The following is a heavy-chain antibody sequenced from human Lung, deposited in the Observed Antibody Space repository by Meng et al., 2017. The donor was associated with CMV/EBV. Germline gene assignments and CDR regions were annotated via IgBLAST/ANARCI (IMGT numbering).Heavy chain of an antibody. V-gene: IGHV3-7*01. Sequence: LTXAASGFTFSSYWMSWVRQAPGKGLEWVANIKQDGSEKYYVDSVKGRFTISRDNAKNSLYLQMNSLRAEDTAVYYCARLVFGGAFDMWGQGTMVTVSS. CDR2: IKQDGSEK. D-gene: IGHD2-2*01. CDR3: ARLVFGGAFDM. J-gene: IGHJ3*02. CDR1: GFTFSSYW.